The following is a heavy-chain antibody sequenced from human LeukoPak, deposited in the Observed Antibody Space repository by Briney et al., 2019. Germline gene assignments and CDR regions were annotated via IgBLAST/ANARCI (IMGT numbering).Heavy chain of an antibody. CDR2: ISGSGVNT. D-gene: IGHD4-17*01. CDR1: GFTFSSYA. V-gene: IGHV3-23*01. J-gene: IGHJ3*02. CDR3: GREPNGDYVGAFDM. Sequence: GGSLRLSCAASGFTFSSYAMTWIRQSPGKGLEWVSAISGSGVNTYYADSVKGRFTISRDNSKNTLYLQMNSPRAEDTAVYYCGREPNGDYVGAFDMWGQGTMVTVSS.